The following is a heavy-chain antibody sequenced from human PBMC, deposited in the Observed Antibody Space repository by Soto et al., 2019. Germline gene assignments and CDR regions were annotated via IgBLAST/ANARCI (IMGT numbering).Heavy chain of an antibody. V-gene: IGHV5-10-1*01. J-gene: IGHJ6*02. CDR2: IDPSDSYT. D-gene: IGHD3-10*01. Sequence: GESLKISCKGSEYSFTGYWISWVRQMPGKGLEWMGRIDPSDSYTNYSPSFQGHVTISADKSISTAYLQWSSLKASDTAMYYCARRRELYYYGMDVWGQGTTVTVSS. CDR1: EYSFTGYW. CDR3: ARRRELYYYGMDV.